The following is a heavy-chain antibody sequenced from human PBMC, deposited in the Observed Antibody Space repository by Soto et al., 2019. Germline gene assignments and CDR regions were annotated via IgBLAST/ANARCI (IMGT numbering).Heavy chain of an antibody. J-gene: IGHJ4*02. Sequence: SVKVSCKASGGTFSSYAISWVRQAPGQGLEWMGGIIPIFGTANYAQKFQGRVTITADESTSTAYMELSSLRSEDTAVYYCARVGIRGIVATTYYFHYWGQGTLVTVST. CDR1: GGTFSSYA. CDR2: IIPIFGTA. CDR3: ARVGIRGIVATTYYFHY. D-gene: IGHD5-12*01. V-gene: IGHV1-69*13.